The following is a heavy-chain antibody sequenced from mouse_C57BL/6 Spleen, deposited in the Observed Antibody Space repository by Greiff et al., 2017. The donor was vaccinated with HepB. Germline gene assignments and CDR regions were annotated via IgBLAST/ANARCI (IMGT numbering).Heavy chain of an antibody. CDR2: INYDGSST. CDR3: ARGPYYYGSAMDY. D-gene: IGHD1-1*01. Sequence: EVQLVESEGGLVQPGSSMKLSCTASGFTFSDYYMAWVRQVPEKGLEWVANINYDGSSTYYLDSLKSRFIISRDNAKNILYLQMSSLKSEDTATYYCARGPYYYGSAMDYWGQGTSVTVSS. V-gene: IGHV5-16*01. J-gene: IGHJ4*01. CDR1: GFTFSDYY.